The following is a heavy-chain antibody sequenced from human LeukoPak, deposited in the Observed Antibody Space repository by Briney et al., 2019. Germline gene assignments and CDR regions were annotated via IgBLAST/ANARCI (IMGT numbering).Heavy chain of an antibody. CDR3: VRDRTKYCSSTSCPLDY. J-gene: IGHJ4*02. CDR1: GYTFTSYG. Sequence: ASVKVSCKASGYTFTSYGISWVRQAPGQGLEWMGWISAYNGNTNYAQKLQGRVTMTTDTSTGTAYMELSRLRSDDTAVYYCVRDRTKYCSSTSCPLDYWGQGTLVTVSS. D-gene: IGHD2-2*01. CDR2: ISAYNGNT. V-gene: IGHV1-18*01.